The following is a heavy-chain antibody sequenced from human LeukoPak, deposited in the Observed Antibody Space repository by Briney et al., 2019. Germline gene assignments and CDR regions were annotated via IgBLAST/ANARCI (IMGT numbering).Heavy chain of an antibody. D-gene: IGHD2-15*01. V-gene: IGHV1-69*13. CDR2: IIPIFGTA. Sequence: SVKVSCKASGGTFSSYAISWVRQAPGQGLEWMGGIIPIFGTANYAQKFQGRVTITADESTSTAYMELSNLRSEDTAVYYCAREVVVVAATYNWFDPWGQGTLVTVSS. J-gene: IGHJ5*02. CDR3: AREVVVVAATYNWFDP. CDR1: GGTFSSYA.